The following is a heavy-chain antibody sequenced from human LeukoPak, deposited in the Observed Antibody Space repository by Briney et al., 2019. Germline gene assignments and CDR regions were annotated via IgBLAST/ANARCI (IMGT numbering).Heavy chain of an antibody. Sequence: ASVTVSCKASGYTFTDYHLHWVRQAPGQGLEWMGWINPTSGATNYPPRLQGRVTMTRDTSISTAYMDLTRLTSDDTAVYYCARDQRSSYTYYFEDWGQGTLVTVSS. V-gene: IGHV1-2*02. CDR2: INPTSGAT. CDR1: GYTFTDYH. CDR3: ARDQRSSYTYYFED. J-gene: IGHJ4*02. D-gene: IGHD3-16*01.